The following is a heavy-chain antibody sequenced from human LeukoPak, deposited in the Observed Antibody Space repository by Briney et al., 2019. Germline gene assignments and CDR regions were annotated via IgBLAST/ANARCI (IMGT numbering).Heavy chain of an antibody. CDR1: GGTFSSYA. J-gene: IGHJ4*02. D-gene: IGHD5-18*01. CDR3: ARDREGYSSYGILEY. V-gene: IGHV1-69*05. CDR2: IIPIFGTA. Sequence: SVKVSCKASGGTFSSYAISWVRQAPGQGLEWMGRIIPIFGTANYAQKFQGRVTITTDESTSTAYMELSSLRSEDTAVYYCARDREGYSSYGILEYWSQGTLVTVSS.